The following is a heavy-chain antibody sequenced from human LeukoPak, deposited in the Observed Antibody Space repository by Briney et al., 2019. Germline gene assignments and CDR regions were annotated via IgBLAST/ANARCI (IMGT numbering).Heavy chain of an antibody. J-gene: IGHJ3*02. CDR1: GFTFSNYW. CDR3: ARDESPSSSGSYFDAFDI. V-gene: IGHV3-7*01. D-gene: IGHD3-10*01. CDR2: IAQGGSEK. Sequence: GGSLRLSCAASGFTFSNYWMTWVRQAPGKGLEWVANIAQGGSEKSYVDSVKGRFTISRDNAKKSLYLQMNSLRAEDTALYYCARDESPSSSGSYFDAFDIWGQGTMVTVSS.